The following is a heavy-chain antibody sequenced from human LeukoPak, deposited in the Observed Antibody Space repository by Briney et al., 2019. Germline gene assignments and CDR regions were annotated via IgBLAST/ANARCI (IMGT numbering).Heavy chain of an antibody. V-gene: IGHV5-51*01. Sequence: GESLKISCKGSGYSFTSYWIDWVRQMPGKGLEWMGIIYPGDSDTRYSPSFQGQVTISADKSISTAYLQWSSLKASDTAMYYCATTAYLYYYDSSGRDAFDIWGQGTMVTVSS. CDR1: GYSFTSYW. J-gene: IGHJ3*02. CDR3: ATTAYLYYYDSSGRDAFDI. CDR2: IYPGDSDT. D-gene: IGHD3-22*01.